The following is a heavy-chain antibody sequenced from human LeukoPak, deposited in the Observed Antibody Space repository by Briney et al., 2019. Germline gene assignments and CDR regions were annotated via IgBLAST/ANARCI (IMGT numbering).Heavy chain of an antibody. CDR1: GFTFSSYS. CDR3: AREHGYSYGYFDY. CDR2: ISSSSSYI. V-gene: IGHV3-21*01. Sequence: GGSLRLSCAASGFTFSSYSMHWVRQAPGKGLEWVSSISSSSSYIYYADSVKGRFTISRDNAKNSLYLQMNSLRAEDTAVYYCAREHGYSYGYFDYWGRGTLVTVSS. D-gene: IGHD5-18*01. J-gene: IGHJ4*02.